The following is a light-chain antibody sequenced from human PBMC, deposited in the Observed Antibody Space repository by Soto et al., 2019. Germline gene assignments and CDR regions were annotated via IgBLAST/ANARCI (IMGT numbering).Light chain of an antibody. Sequence: EIVMTQSPATLSVSPGERATLSCRASQSVSSNLAWYQQKPGQAPRLLIYGASTRATGIPARFIGSGSGTEFTLTISSLQSEDFAVYYCQQYNNWPQTFVQGTKGEIK. CDR2: GAS. CDR3: QQYNNWPQT. CDR1: QSVSSN. J-gene: IGKJ1*01. V-gene: IGKV3-15*01.